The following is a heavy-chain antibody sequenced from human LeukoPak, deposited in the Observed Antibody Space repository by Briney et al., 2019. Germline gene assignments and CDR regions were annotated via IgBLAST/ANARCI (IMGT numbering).Heavy chain of an antibody. CDR2: IYYNGST. J-gene: IGHJ3*02. D-gene: IGHD4-17*01. Sequence: SETLSLTCTVSGGSISSNSYYWGWIRQPPGEGLEWIGSIYYNGSTYYNPSLKSRVTISVDTSKNQFSLKLRSVTAADTAVYSCARRHTVTDAFDIWGQGTMVTVSS. CDR3: ARRHTVTDAFDI. CDR1: GGSISSNSYY. V-gene: IGHV4-39*01.